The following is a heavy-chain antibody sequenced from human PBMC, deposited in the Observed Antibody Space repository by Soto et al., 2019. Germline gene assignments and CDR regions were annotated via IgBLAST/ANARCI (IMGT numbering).Heavy chain of an antibody. CDR3: ARDLEGADVFDL. D-gene: IGHD3-16*01. Sequence: PGGSLRLSCATSGFTFNNYNMNWVRQAPGKGLEWVSSIAARGSGYRYYAGSVKGRFTITRDVAKNSLYLQMNNLRADDTALYYCARDLEGADVFDLWGQGTMVTVSS. CDR2: IAARGSGYR. V-gene: IGHV3-21*01. CDR1: GFTFNNYN. J-gene: IGHJ3*01.